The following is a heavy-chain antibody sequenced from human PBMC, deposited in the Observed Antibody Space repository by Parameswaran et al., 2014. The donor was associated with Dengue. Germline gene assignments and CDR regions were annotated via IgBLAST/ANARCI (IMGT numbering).Heavy chain of an antibody. D-gene: IGHD5-18*01. Sequence: RWIRQPPGKGLEWIGRIYTSGSTNYNPSLKSRVTISVDTSKNQFSLKLSSVTAADTAVYYCAGINQNTAMVTRYYYYMDVWGKGTTVTVSS. CDR2: IYTSGST. J-gene: IGHJ6*03. V-gene: IGHV4-61*02. CDR3: AGINQNTAMVTRYYYYMDV.